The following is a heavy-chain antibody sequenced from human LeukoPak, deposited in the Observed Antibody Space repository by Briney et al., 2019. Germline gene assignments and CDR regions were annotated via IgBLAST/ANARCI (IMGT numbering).Heavy chain of an antibody. V-gene: IGHV3-23*01. CDR1: GFTFSSYA. CDR2: ISGSGGST. Sequence: GGSLRLSCAASGFTFSSYAMSWVRQAPGKGLEWVSAISGSGGSTYYADSVKGRFTISRDNSKNTLYLQMNSLRAEDSAVYYCANMGSPRGETLGGGFDYWGQGTLVTVSS. J-gene: IGHJ4*02. CDR3: ANMGSPRGETLGGGFDY. D-gene: IGHD3-10*01.